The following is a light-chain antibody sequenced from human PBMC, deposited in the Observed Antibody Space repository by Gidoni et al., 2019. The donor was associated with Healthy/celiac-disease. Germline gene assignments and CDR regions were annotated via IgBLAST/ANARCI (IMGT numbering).Light chain of an antibody. CDR3: QQYNSSWT. Sequence: DIQMTQSPSTLSASVGDRVTITCRASQSISSWLAWYQQNPGKAPKLLIYKASSLESGFPSRFSGSGSGTEFTLTISSLQPDDFATYYCQQYNSSWTFGQGTKVEIK. V-gene: IGKV1-5*03. CDR2: KAS. CDR1: QSISSW. J-gene: IGKJ1*01.